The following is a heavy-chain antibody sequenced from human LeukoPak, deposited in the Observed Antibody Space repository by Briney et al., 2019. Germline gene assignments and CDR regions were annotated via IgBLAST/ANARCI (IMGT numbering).Heavy chain of an antibody. J-gene: IGHJ4*02. CDR1: GFTFSTYG. V-gene: IGHV3-30*02. Sequence: GGSLRLSCAASGFTFSTYGMDWVSQAPGKGLEWVSLIRYDGGNKYYADSVKGRYTISRDNSKNTLYLQMNSLRAEDTAVYYCVKDPYADYLLYFDYWGQGTLVTVSS. CDR2: IRYDGGNK. CDR3: VKDPYADYLLYFDY. D-gene: IGHD4-17*01.